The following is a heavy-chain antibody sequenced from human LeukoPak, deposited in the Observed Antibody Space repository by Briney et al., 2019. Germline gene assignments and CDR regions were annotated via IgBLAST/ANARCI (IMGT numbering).Heavy chain of an antibody. J-gene: IGHJ6*02. CDR3: ARDKTFLEWLFTPYYYYYYGMDV. Sequence: GRSLRLSCAASGFTFSSYGMHWVRQAPGKGLEWVAVISYDGSNKYYADPVKGRFTISRDNSKNTLYLQMNSLRAEDTAVYYCARDKTFLEWLFTPYYYYYYGMDVWGQGTTITVSS. D-gene: IGHD3-3*01. CDR2: ISYDGSNK. CDR1: GFTFSSYG. V-gene: IGHV3-30*19.